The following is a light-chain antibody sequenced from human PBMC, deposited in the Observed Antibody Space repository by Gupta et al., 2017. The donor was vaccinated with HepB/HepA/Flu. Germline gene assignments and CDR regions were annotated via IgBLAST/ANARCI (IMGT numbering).Light chain of an antibody. CDR2: EDS. CDR1: NVQSGC. Sequence: SDDLTQSISVSLALGQTATSTCVGNNVQSGCVQWYQQKPGQAPVLVIYEDSERPSGIPERFSGSTSGTTATLTISRAEVGDEGDYYCQVWGSASVVFGGGTRLTV. J-gene: IGLJ2*01. V-gene: IGLV3-9*01. CDR3: QVWGSASVV.